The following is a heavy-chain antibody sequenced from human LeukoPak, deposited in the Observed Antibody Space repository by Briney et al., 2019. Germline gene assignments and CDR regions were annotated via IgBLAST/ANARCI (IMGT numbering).Heavy chain of an antibody. Sequence: GSLRLSCAASGFTFSSYEMNWVRQAPGKGLEWVSYISSSGSTIYYADSVKGRFTISRDNAKNSLYLQMNSLRAEDTAVYYCARDVAVAGDFDYWGQGTLVTVSS. J-gene: IGHJ4*02. D-gene: IGHD6-19*01. V-gene: IGHV3-48*03. CDR3: ARDVAVAGDFDY. CDR1: GFTFSSYE. CDR2: ISSSGSTI.